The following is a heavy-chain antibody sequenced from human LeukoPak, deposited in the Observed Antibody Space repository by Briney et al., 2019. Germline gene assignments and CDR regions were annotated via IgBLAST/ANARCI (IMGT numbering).Heavy chain of an antibody. D-gene: IGHD1-26*01. V-gene: IGHV3-48*01. CDR2: ISSSSSTI. Sequence: GGSLRLSCAASGFTFSSYAMNWVRQAPGKGLEWVSYISSSSSTIYYADSVKGRFTISRDNAKNSLYLQMNSLRAEDTAVYYCARHPKYSGRRDFDYWGQGTLVTVSS. CDR1: GFTFSSYA. J-gene: IGHJ4*02. CDR3: ARHPKYSGRRDFDY.